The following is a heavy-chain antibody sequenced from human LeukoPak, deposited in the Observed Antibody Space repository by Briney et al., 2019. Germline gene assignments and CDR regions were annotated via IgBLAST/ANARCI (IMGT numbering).Heavy chain of an antibody. V-gene: IGHV5-51*01. D-gene: IGHD2/OR15-2a*01. J-gene: IGHJ6*02. Sequence: GESLKISCKGSGYSFASHWIGWVRQMPGKGLEWMGIIYPGDSDTRYSPSFQGQVSISGDKSINTAYLQWSSLRASDSAMYYCARLVNYGLDVWGQGTTVTVSS. CDR1: GYSFASHW. CDR3: ARLVNYGLDV. CDR2: IYPGDSDT.